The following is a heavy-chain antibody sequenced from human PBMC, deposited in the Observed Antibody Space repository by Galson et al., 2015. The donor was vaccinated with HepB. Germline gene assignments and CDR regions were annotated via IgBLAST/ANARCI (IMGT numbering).Heavy chain of an antibody. CDR3: ARGINVDTSMVSPYFDW. D-gene: IGHD5-18*01. Sequence: SLRLSCAASGFTFSSHWMHWVRQDPGKGLLWVSRIISDGSSTSYADSVKGRFTISRDNTKNTLYLQMNSLRVEDTAVYYCARGINVDTSMVSPYFDWWGQGTQVTVTS. V-gene: IGHV3-74*01. CDR2: IISDGSST. J-gene: IGHJ4*02. CDR1: GFTFSSHW.